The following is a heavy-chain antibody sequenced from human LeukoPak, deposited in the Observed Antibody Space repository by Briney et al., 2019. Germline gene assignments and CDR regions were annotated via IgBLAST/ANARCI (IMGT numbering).Heavy chain of an antibody. V-gene: IGHV3-21*01. CDR1: GFTFSSYS. CDR2: ISSSSSYI. CDR3: ARESHCSSTSCFHYYYHYGMDV. D-gene: IGHD2-2*01. Sequence: GGSLRLSCAASGFTFSSYSMNWVRQAPGKGLEWVSSISSSSSYIYYADSVKGRFTISRDNAKNSLYLQMNSLRAEDTAVYYCARESHCSSTSCFHYYYHYGMDVWGQGTTVTVSS. J-gene: IGHJ6*02.